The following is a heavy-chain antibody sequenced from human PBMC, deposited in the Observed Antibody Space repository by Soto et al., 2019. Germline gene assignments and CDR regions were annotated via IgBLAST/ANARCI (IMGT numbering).Heavy chain of an antibody. D-gene: IGHD3-3*01. J-gene: IGHJ4*02. CDR3: ARGGVSTRTFDS. Sequence: XESLNSSCKGSGYNFAGYWIAWVRQMPGKGLELMGIIYPSDSDTRYRPSFQGQVTISADKSISSAYLQWSSLRASDTAMYYCARGGVSTRTFDSWGQGTPVTVSS. V-gene: IGHV5-51*01. CDR1: GYNFAGYW. CDR2: IYPSDSDT.